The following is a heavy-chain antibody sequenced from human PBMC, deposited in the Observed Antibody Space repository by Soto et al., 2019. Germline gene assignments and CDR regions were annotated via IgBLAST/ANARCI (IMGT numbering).Heavy chain of an antibody. CDR3: ARGPVVVVPDDMFTRHNRVAP. V-gene: IGHV1-69*02. J-gene: IGHJ5*02. D-gene: IGHD2-2*01. Sequence: QVQLVQSGAEVREPGSSVKVSCKASGGTFRTYSITWVRQAPGQGLEWMGKINPILDIANYAQTYQGRVTITADKSTSIAYRQLNSLRSEDTAVYYCARGPVVVVPDDMFTRHNRVAPWRQGTRVTVPP. CDR2: INPILDIA. CDR1: GGTFRTYS.